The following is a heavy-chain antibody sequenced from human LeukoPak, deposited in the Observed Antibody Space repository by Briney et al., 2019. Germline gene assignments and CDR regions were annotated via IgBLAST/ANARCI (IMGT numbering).Heavy chain of an antibody. CDR2: IYYSGST. CDR1: GGSISSGSYY. J-gene: IGHJ4*02. D-gene: IGHD3-22*01. CDR3: ARHAPRITMIVVVITPYYFDY. V-gene: IGHV4-39*01. Sequence: PSETLSLTCTVSGGSISSGSYYWGWIRQPPGKGLEWIGSIYYSGSTHYNPSLKSRVTISVDTSKNQFSLKLSSVTAADTAVYYCARHAPRITMIVVVITPYYFDYWGQGTLVTVSS.